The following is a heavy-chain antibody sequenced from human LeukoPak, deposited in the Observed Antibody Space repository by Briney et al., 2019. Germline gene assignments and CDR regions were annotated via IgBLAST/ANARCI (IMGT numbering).Heavy chain of an antibody. CDR1: GFTFSSYS. V-gene: IGHV3-21*01. D-gene: IGHD6-13*01. CDR2: ISSSSSYI. Sequence: GGSLRLSCAASGFTFSSYSMNWVRQAPGKGLEWVSSISSSSSYIYYADSVKGRFTFSRDNAKNSPYLQMNSLRAEDTAVYYCARVLPSSSFPPYGMDVWGQGTTVTVSS. CDR3: ARVLPSSSFPPYGMDV. J-gene: IGHJ6*02.